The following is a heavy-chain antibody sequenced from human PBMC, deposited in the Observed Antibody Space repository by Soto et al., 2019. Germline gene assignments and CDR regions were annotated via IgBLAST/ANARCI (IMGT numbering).Heavy chain of an antibody. CDR1: GGTFSGCA. J-gene: IGHJ5*02. D-gene: IGHD3-22*01. Sequence: SVKVSCKSSGGTFSGCAIIWVLQAPGQGLDWMGGIIPIFGTANYAQKFQGRVTITADESTSTAYMELSSLRSEDTAVYYCARAPYYYDSSGYYAGLWFDPWGQGTLVTVS. V-gene: IGHV1-69*13. CDR2: IIPIFGTA. CDR3: ARAPYYYDSSGYYAGLWFDP.